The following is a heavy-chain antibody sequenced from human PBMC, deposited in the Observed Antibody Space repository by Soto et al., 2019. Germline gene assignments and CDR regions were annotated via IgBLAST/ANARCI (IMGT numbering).Heavy chain of an antibody. CDR1: GFTFSSYA. CDR2: ISGSGGST. D-gene: IGHD2-2*01. V-gene: IGHV3-23*01. CDR3: AKVGGDIVVVPAVVDFDY. J-gene: IGHJ4*02. Sequence: EVQLLESGGGLVQPGGSLRLSCAASGFTFSSYAMSWVRQAPGKGLEWVSAISGSGGSTYYADSVKGRFTISRDNSKNTLYLQMNSLRAEYTAVYYGAKVGGDIVVVPAVVDFDYWGQGTLVTVSS.